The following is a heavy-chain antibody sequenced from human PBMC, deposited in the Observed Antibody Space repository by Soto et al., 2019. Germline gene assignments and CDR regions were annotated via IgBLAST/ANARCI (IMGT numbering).Heavy chain of an antibody. J-gene: IGHJ3*02. CDR3: ARGERGVLDI. D-gene: IGHD1-1*01. V-gene: IGHV3-23*01. CDR2: INAIGGST. Sequence: EVQLLESGGGLAQPGGSLRLSCVVSGRPVSSRGMSWVRQAPGKGLEWVSGINAIGGSTYYADSVKGRFTISRDSSENTLYLQMNSLRVEDTAVYFCARGERGVLDIWGQGTMVTVSS. CDR1: GRPVSSRG.